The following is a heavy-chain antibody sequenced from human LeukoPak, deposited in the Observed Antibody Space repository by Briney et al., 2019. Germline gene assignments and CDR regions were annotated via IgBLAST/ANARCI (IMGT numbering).Heavy chain of an antibody. CDR3: AKLSVAGSITDY. CDR1: GFTFSSYG. CDR2: ISGSGGST. Sequence: GGSLRLSCAASGFTFSSYGMHWVRQAPGKGLEWVSAISGSGGSTYYADSVKGRFTISRDNSKNTLYLQMNSLRAEDTAVYYCAKLSVAGSITDYWGQGTLVTVSS. J-gene: IGHJ4*02. D-gene: IGHD6-19*01. V-gene: IGHV3-23*01.